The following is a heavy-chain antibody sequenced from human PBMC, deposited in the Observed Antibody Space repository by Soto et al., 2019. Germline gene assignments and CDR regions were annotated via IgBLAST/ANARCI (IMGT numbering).Heavy chain of an antibody. D-gene: IGHD5-12*01. J-gene: IGHJ4*02. CDR3: ATGGPGGIVATTTGYFDY. Sequence: GASVKVSCKASGYTFTSYGISWVRQAPGQGLEWMGWISAYNGNTNYAQKFQGRVTMTEDTSTDTAYMELSSLRSEDTAVYYCATGGPGGIVATTTGYFDYWGQGTLVTVSS. CDR1: GYTFTSYG. V-gene: IGHV1-18*04. CDR2: ISAYNGNT.